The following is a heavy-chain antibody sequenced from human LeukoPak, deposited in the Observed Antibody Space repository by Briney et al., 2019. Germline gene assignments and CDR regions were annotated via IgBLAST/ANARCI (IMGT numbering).Heavy chain of an antibody. CDR3: ARDATYYYGSGSPYFDY. V-gene: IGHV3-30-3*01. Sequence: GGSLRLSCAASGYIFSDYAMHWVRQAPGKGLEWVAVISYDGSNKYYADSVKGRFTISRDNSKNTLYLQMNSLRAEDTAVYYCARDATYYYGSGSPYFDYWGQGTLVTVSS. CDR1: GYIFSDYA. J-gene: IGHJ4*02. CDR2: ISYDGSNK. D-gene: IGHD3-10*01.